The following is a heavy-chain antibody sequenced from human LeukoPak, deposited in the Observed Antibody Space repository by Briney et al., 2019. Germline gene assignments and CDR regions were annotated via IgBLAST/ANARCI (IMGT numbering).Heavy chain of an antibody. D-gene: IGHD3-10*01. Sequence: GASLRLSCAASGLNLRAYGMSWVRQAPGKGLEWVSTISGSGDSTYHADSVKGRFTISRDNSKNTLSLQMNSLRAEDTAVYFCARDYFGSGTYYPYQYYGMDVWGQGTTVTVSS. CDR2: ISGSGDST. J-gene: IGHJ6*02. CDR1: GLNLRAYG. CDR3: ARDYFGSGTYYPYQYYGMDV. V-gene: IGHV3-23*01.